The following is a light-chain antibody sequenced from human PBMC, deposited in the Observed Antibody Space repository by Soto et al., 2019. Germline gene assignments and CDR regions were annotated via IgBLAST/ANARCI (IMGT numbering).Light chain of an antibody. J-gene: IGLJ3*02. Sequence: QSVLTQPASMSGSPGQSITISCTGTSSDVGGHNYVSWYQQHPGKAPKLIIYEVSNRPSGVSNRFSGSKSGNTASLTISGLQAEDEADYYCSSSTSSSTWVFGGGTKVTVL. V-gene: IGLV2-14*01. CDR1: SSDVGGHNY. CDR2: EVS. CDR3: SSSTSSSTWV.